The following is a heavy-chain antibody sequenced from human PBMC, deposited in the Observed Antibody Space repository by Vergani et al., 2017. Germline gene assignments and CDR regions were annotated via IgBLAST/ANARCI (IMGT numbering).Heavy chain of an antibody. D-gene: IGHD3-10*01. CDR3: ASRRPRLNLGSKSNAGTFDS. Sequence: QVHLQQRCAGVLKPSETLSLTCGVIGGSLSGYFWSWIRQSPGRGLEWIGEITAIGSAKYSPSATSRVTISVDTSRGEFTLTVNSVTAADTGLYFCASRRPRLNLGSKSNAGTFDSWGQGTLVTVSS. J-gene: IGHJ4*02. CDR1: GGSLSGYF. CDR2: ITAIGSA. V-gene: IGHV4-34*02.